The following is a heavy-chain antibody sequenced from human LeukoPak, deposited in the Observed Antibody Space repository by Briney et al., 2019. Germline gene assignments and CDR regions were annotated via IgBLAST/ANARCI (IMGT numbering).Heavy chain of an antibody. Sequence: ASVKVSCKASGYTFTTYAIHWVRQAPGRSLEWMGRINAGNGDAKYSQNFHDRITITRDTSTSTVYMELSSLRSEDTAVYYCARAFRYYDSSGYLSFDYWGQGTLVTVSS. CDR3: ARAFRYYDSSGYLSFDY. CDR1: GYTFTTYA. D-gene: IGHD3-22*01. CDR2: INAGNGDA. V-gene: IGHV1-3*01. J-gene: IGHJ4*02.